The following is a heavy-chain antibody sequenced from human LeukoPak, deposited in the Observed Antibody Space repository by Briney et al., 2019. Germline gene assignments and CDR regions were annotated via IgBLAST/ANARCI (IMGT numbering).Heavy chain of an antibody. J-gene: IGHJ6*02. V-gene: IGHV3-30*04. CDR3: ASPPSSRRGSYYYGMDV. D-gene: IGHD6-13*01. Sequence: GGSLRLSCAASGFTFSSYAMHWVRQAPGKGLEWVAVISYDGSNKYYADSVKGRFTISRDNAKNSLYLQMNSLRAGDTAVYYCASPPSSRRGSYYYGMDVWGQGTTVTVSS. CDR1: GFTFSSYA. CDR2: ISYDGSNK.